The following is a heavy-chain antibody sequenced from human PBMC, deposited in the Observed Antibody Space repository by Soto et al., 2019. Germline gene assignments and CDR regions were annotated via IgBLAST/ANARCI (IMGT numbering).Heavy chain of an antibody. Sequence: GASVKVSCKASGYTFTSYGISWVRQAPGQGLEWMGWISAYNGNTNYAQKLQGRVTMTTDTSTSTAYMELRSLRSDDTAVYYCARVLRYFDWYQTWYAMDVWGQGTTVTVSS. J-gene: IGHJ6*02. D-gene: IGHD3-9*01. CDR3: ARVLRYFDWYQTWYAMDV. CDR2: ISAYNGNT. V-gene: IGHV1-18*04. CDR1: GYTFTSYG.